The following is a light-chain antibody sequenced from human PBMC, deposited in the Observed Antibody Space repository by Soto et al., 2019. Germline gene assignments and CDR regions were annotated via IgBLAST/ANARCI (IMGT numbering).Light chain of an antibody. V-gene: IGLV2-18*02. CDR1: SSDIGSYNR. CDR3: NSFTTSSTYV. J-gene: IGLJ1*01. CDR2: EVN. Sequence: QSVLTQPASASGSPGQSITISCTGTSSDIGSYNRVSWYQQPPGTAPKLIIYEVNNRPSGVPDRFSGSKSGNTASLTISGIQAEDEADYYCNSFTTSSTYVFGAGTKLTVL.